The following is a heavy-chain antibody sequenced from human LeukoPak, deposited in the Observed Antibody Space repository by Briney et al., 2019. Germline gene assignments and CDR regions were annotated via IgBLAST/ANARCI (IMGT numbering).Heavy chain of an antibody. CDR2: FDPGDGET. CDR1: GYTLTELS. Sequence: GASVRVSCKVSGYTLTELSMHWVRQAPGKGLEWMGGFDPGDGETIYAQKFQGRVTMTEDTSTDTAYMELSSLRSEDTAVYYCATMGWVVVAAWSSYNWFDPWGQGTLVTVSS. CDR3: ATMGWVVVAAWSSYNWFDP. D-gene: IGHD2-15*01. V-gene: IGHV1-24*01. J-gene: IGHJ5*02.